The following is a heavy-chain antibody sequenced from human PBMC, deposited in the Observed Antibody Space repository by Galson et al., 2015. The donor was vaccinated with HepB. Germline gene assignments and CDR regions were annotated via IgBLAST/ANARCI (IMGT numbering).Heavy chain of an antibody. CDR1: GFTFSSYG. CDR3: ARGLTGIRFLASGMDV. Sequence: SLRLSCAASGFTFSSYGMHWVRQAPGKGLEWLAVIWYYGTKKYYADSVKGRFTISRDNSKNTLFLQMNSLRAEDTAVYYCARGLTGIRFLASGMDVWGQGTTVTVSS. V-gene: IGHV3-33*01. D-gene: IGHD3-3*01. CDR2: IWYYGTKK. J-gene: IGHJ6*02.